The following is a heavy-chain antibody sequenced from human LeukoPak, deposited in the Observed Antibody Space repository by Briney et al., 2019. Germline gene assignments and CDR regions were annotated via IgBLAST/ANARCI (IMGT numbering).Heavy chain of an antibody. V-gene: IGHV4-4*07. CDR2: IYTSGST. CDR3: ARDGRGYASSWYFDL. J-gene: IGHJ4*02. Sequence: PSETLSLTCTVSGGSISSNSWSWVRQPAGKGLEWIGRIYTSGSTNYSPSLKSRVTLSVDTPRNQLSLRLSSVTAAGTAVYCCARDGRGYASSWYFDLWGQGTLVTVSS. CDR1: GGSISSNS. D-gene: IGHD6-13*01.